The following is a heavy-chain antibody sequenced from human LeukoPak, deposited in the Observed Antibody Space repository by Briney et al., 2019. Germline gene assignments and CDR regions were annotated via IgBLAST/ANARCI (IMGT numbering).Heavy chain of an antibody. CDR1: GFTFSTYW. V-gene: IGHV3-74*01. CDR2: ISPDGSTT. CDR3: VRGSSTWSPLGDY. J-gene: IGHJ4*02. D-gene: IGHD6-13*01. Sequence: GGSLRLSCAASGFTFSTYWMHWVRQAPGQGPVWVSRISPDGSTTTYADSVRGRFSISRDNAKNTLYMQMNSLRVDDTAVYYCVRGSSTWSPLGDYWGQGTWSPSPQ.